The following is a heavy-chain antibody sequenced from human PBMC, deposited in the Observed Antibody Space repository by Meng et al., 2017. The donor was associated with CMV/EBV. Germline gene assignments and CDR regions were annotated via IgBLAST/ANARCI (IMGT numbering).Heavy chain of an antibody. J-gene: IGHJ4*02. Sequence: QSQLEASGAGVEKPAASVSRSCKASGYTFTSYGISWVRQAPRQGLEWMGWISAYNGNTNYAQKLQGRVTMTTGTSTSTAYMELRSLRSDDTAVYYCARDSAVGATTFDYWGQGTLVTVSS. CDR2: ISAYNGNT. D-gene: IGHD1-26*01. CDR1: GYTFTSYG. V-gene: IGHV1-18*01. CDR3: ARDSAVGATTFDY.